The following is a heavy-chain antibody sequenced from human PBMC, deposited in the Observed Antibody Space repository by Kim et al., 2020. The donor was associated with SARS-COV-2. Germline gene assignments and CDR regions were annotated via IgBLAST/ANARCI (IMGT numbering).Heavy chain of an antibody. J-gene: IGHJ6*02. CDR1: GYTFTSYA. CDR3: ARFRTYGSGSYSQGYYYYGMDV. V-gene: IGHV7-4-1*02. D-gene: IGHD3-10*01. Sequence: ASVKVSCKASGYTFTSYAMNWVRQAPGQGLEWMGWINTNTGNPTYAQGFTGRFVFSLDTSVSTAYLQISSLKAEDTAVYYCARFRTYGSGSYSQGYYYYGMDVWGQGTTVTVSS. CDR2: INTNTGNP.